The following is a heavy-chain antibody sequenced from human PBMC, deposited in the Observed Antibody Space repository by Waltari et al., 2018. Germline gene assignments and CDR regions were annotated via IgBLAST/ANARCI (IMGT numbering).Heavy chain of an antibody. CDR2: IIPIFGTA. CDR3: AKVCDSSGYCRSLDY. V-gene: IGHV1-69*08. J-gene: IGHJ4*02. CDR1: GGTFSSYA. D-gene: IGHD3-22*01. Sequence: QVQLVQSGAEVKKPGSSVKVSCKASGGTFSSYAISWVRQAPGQGLEWMGRIIPIFGTANYAQKFQGRVTITADKSTSTAYMELSSLRAEDTAVYYCAKVCDSSGYCRSLDYWGQGTLVTVSS.